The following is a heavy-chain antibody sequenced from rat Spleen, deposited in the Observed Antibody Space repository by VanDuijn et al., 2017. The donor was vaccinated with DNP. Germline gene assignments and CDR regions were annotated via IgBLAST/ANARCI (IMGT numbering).Heavy chain of an antibody. J-gene: IGHJ4*01. V-gene: IGHV5S13*01. Sequence: EVQLVESGGDLVQPGRSLKLSCAASGFTFTNYGMAWVRQAPTKGLEWVASISPGGGNTYYRDSVKGRFTISRDNAKNTQYLQMDSLRSEDTATYYCARSPYSSYMGAMDAWGQGTSVTVSS. D-gene: IGHD1-2*01. CDR1: GFTFTNYG. CDR3: ARSPYSSYMGAMDA. CDR2: ISPGGGNT.